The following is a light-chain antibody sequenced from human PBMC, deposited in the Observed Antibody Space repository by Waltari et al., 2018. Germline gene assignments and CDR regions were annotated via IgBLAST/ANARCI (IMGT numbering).Light chain of an antibody. J-gene: IGKJ4*01. Sequence: IVLTQSPGTLSLSPGERATLSCRASQSVGSSLAWYQQKPGQAPRLLIYHASNRATGIPARFSGSGSGTDFTLTISSLEPEDFAVYYCQQRSNWLDTFGGGTKVEIK. CDR2: HAS. V-gene: IGKV3-11*01. CDR1: QSVGSS. CDR3: QQRSNWLDT.